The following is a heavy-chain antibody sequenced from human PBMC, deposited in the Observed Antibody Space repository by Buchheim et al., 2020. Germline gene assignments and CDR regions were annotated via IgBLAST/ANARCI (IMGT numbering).Heavy chain of an antibody. D-gene: IGHD1-26*01. CDR2: IYYSGST. CDR3: ARHGSSSPDFDY. CDR1: GGSFSGYY. V-gene: IGHV4-34*11. J-gene: IGHJ4*02. Sequence: QVQLQQWGAGLLKPSETLSLTCAVYGGSFSGYYWSWIRQPPGKGLEWIGYIYYSGSTNYNPSLKSRVTISVDTSKNQFSLKLSSVTAADTAVYYCARHGSSSPDFDYWGQGTL.